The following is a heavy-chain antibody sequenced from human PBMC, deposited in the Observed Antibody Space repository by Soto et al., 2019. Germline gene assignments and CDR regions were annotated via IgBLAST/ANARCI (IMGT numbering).Heavy chain of an antibody. CDR2: IYHSGST. V-gene: IGHV4-4*02. CDR3: GRSAAAVFYNGMDV. CDR1: GGSISSSNW. D-gene: IGHD6-13*01. J-gene: IGHJ6*02. Sequence: QVQLQESGPGLVKPSGTLSLTCAVSGGSISSSNWWSWVRQPPGKGLEWIGEIYHSGSTNYNPSRNRRVTIAVDKSKNQFSLTLSSVTVADTAVYYCGRSAAAVFYNGMDVWGQGTTVTVSS.